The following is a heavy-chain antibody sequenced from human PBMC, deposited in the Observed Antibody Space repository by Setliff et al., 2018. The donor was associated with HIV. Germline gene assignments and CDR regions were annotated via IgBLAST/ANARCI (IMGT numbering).Heavy chain of an antibody. J-gene: IGHJ4*02. D-gene: IGHD5-18*01. CDR2: MYPSGST. Sequence: SETLSLTCAVSGGLISSSNWWSWVRQPPGRGLERIGEMYPSGSTNYNSSLKSRVTISVDKSKNQFSLNLGSVTAADTAVYYCARVSVFGAAMARGGYFGYWGQGTPVTVS. V-gene: IGHV4-4*02. CDR3: ARVSVFGAAMARGGYFGY. CDR1: GGLISSSNW.